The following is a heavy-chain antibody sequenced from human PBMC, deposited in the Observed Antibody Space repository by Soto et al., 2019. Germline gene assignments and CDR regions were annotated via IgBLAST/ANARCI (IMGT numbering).Heavy chain of an antibody. Sequence: GGSLRLRTAASGFTFSSHWRRWVRQAPGKGLEWVSAVSGSGSTTYYADSVKGRFTISRDNSKKTSYLYMNSLRADDTAVYYCAKDPRYYDSGAYYDYWGQGALVPVSP. V-gene: IGHV3-23*01. CDR1: GFTFSSHW. CDR3: AKDPRYYDSGAYYDY. J-gene: IGHJ4*02. CDR2: VSGSGSTT. D-gene: IGHD3-22*01.